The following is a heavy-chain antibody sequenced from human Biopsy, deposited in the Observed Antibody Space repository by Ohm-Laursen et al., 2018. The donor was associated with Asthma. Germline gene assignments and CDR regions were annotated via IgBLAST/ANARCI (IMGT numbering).Heavy chain of an antibody. Sequence: GSLRLSCTASGFTFSSYAMSWVRQAPGKGLEWVSAISNSSSYIYYADSVKGRFTISRDNAKNSLYLQMNSLRAEDTAVYYCARVDTIFGVVIPIYYYYGMDVWGQGTLVTVSS. D-gene: IGHD3-3*01. CDR2: ISNSSSYI. J-gene: IGHJ6*02. V-gene: IGHV3-21*01. CDR3: ARVDTIFGVVIPIYYYYGMDV. CDR1: GFTFSSYA.